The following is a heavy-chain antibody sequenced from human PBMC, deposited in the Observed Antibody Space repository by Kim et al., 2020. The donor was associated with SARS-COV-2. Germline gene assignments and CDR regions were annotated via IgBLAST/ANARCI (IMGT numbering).Heavy chain of an antibody. CDR2: IKSKTDGGTT. CDR3: TTESGSEEPFDY. Sequence: GGSLRLSCAASGFTFSNAWMSWVRQAPGKGLEWVGRIKSKTDGGTTDYAAPVKGRFTISRDDSKNTLYLQMNSLKTEDTAVYYCTTESGSEEPFDYWGQGTLVTVSS. V-gene: IGHV3-15*01. CDR1: GFTFSNAW. J-gene: IGHJ4*02. D-gene: IGHD3-10*01.